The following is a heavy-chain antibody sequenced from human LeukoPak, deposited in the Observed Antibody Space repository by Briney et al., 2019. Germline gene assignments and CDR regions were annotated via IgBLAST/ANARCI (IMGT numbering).Heavy chain of an antibody. Sequence: TGGSLRLSCAASGFTFDDYAVHWVRQAPGKGLEWVSGISWEKNSIGYGDSVKGRFTISRDNAKKSLYLQMDSLRVEDTALYYCVKVRHSGGFYAFDYWGQGTPVTVSS. CDR3: VKVRHSGGFYAFDY. D-gene: IGHD3-22*01. J-gene: IGHJ4*02. V-gene: IGHV3-9*01. CDR2: ISWEKNSI. CDR1: GFTFDDYA.